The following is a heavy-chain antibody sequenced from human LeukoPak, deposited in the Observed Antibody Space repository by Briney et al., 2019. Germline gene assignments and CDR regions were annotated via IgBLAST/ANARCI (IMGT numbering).Heavy chain of an antibody. J-gene: IGHJ1*01. CDR3: AKDKYAEYFQH. D-gene: IGHD2-2*01. V-gene: IGHV3-23*01. Sequence: PGGSLRLSCAASGFTFSSYAMSWVRQAPGKGLEWVSAISGSGGSTYYADSVKGRFTISRDNSKNTLFLEMNSLRTEDTAVYYCAKDKYAEYFQHWGQGTLVTVSS. CDR2: ISGSGGST. CDR1: GFTFSSYA.